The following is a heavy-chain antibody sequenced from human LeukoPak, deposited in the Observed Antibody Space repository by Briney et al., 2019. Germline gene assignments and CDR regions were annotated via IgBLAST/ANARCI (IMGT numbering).Heavy chain of an antibody. CDR1: GFTFSNHA. V-gene: IGHV3-33*01. D-gene: IGHD4-17*01. CDR3: ARAGGSTVSHSDY. Sequence: GGSLRLSCAASGFTFSNHAIHWVRQAPGKGLEWVAVIWFDGSNKYYVDSVKGRFTISRDNSKNTVYLQMDSLRAEDTAVYYCARAGGSTVSHSDYWGQGTLVTVSS. J-gene: IGHJ4*02. CDR2: IWFDGSNK.